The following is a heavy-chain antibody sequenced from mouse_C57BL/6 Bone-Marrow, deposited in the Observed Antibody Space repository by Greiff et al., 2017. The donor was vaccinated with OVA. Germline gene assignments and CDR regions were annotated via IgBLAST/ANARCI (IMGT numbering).Heavy chain of an antibody. Sequence: ESGPGLVKPSQSLSLTCSVTGYSITSGYYWNWIRQFPGNKLEWMGYISYDGSNNYNPSLKNRISITRDTSKNQFFLKLNSVTTEDTATYYCARDTRTGLFAYWGQGTLVTVSA. D-gene: IGHD4-1*01. V-gene: IGHV3-6*01. CDR1: GYSITSGYY. CDR3: ARDTRTGLFAY. CDR2: ISYDGSN. J-gene: IGHJ3*01.